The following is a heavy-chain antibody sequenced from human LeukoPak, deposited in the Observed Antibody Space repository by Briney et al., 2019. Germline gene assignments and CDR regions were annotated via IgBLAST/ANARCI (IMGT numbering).Heavy chain of an antibody. CDR1: GGTFSSYA. V-gene: IGHV1-69*05. CDR3: ARDLLGLGLAAAGTENWFDP. J-gene: IGHJ5*02. D-gene: IGHD6-13*01. CDR2: IIPIFGTA. Sequence: SVKVSCKAPGGTFSSYAISWVRQAPGQGLEWMGRIIPIFGTANYAQKFQGRVTITTDESTSTAYMELSSLRSEDTAVYYCARDLLGLGLAAAGTENWFDPWGQGTLVTVSS.